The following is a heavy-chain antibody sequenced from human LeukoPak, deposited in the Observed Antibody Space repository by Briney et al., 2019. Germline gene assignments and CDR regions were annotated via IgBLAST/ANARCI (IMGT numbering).Heavy chain of an antibody. CDR2: IYYSGST. V-gene: IGHV4-39*01. CDR3: ARRHSGRSSSWFDP. Sequence: PSETLSLTCTVSGGFISSSSYYWGWIRQPPGKGLERNERIYYSGSTYYNPSLKSRVTISVDTSKNQFSLKLSSVTAADTAVYYCARRHSGRSSSWFDPWGQGTLVTVSS. CDR1: GGFISSSSYY. D-gene: IGHD3-10*01. J-gene: IGHJ5*02.